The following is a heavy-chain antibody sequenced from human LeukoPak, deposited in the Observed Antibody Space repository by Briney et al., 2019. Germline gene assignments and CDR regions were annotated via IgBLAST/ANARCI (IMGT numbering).Heavy chain of an antibody. Sequence: PGGSLRLSCAASGFTFSSYGMHWVRQAPGKGLEWVAVVWYDGSNKYYADSVKGRFTISRDNSKNTLYLKMNSLRAEDTAVYYCAKDRIAAAGIFDYWGQGTLVTVSS. CDR2: VWYDGSNK. CDR1: GFTFSSYG. J-gene: IGHJ4*02. D-gene: IGHD6-13*01. V-gene: IGHV3-33*06. CDR3: AKDRIAAAGIFDY.